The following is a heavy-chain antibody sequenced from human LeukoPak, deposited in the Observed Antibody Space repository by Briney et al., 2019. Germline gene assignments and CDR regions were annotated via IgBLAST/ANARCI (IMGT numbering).Heavy chain of an antibody. J-gene: IGHJ4*02. CDR3: ARYDVWGTYRAFDY. Sequence: PSETLSLTCTVSGYSISSDYYWGWIRQPPGKGLEWIGFIYHSGSTYYNPSLKSRVTISVDTSKNQFSLKLSSVTAADTAVNYCARYDVWGTYRAFDYWGQGTLVTVSS. V-gene: IGHV4-38-2*02. CDR1: GYSISSDYY. D-gene: IGHD3-16*02. CDR2: IYHSGST.